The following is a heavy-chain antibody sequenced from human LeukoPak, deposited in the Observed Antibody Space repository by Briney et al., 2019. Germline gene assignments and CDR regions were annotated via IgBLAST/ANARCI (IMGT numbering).Heavy chain of an antibody. Sequence: SETLSLTCPVSGGSLSSGGSYWSWIRHHPGKGLEWFGYIYYRGSTYYNPSLKRRVTIAVDTSKNQFSLKLSSVADADTAVYYCARAKCSGGSCHYYYGMDVWGQGTTVTVSS. CDR2: IYYRGST. J-gene: IGHJ6*01. CDR3: ARAKCSGGSCHYYYGMDV. D-gene: IGHD2-15*01. V-gene: IGHV4-31*03. CDR1: GGSLSSGGSY.